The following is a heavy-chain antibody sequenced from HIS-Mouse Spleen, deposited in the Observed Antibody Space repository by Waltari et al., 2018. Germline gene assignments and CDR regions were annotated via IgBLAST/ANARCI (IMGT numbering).Heavy chain of an antibody. D-gene: IGHD6-13*01. V-gene: IGHV4-39*07. J-gene: IGHJ2*01. Sequence: QLQLQESGPGLVKPSETLSLTCTVPGGSISSSSYYRGWIRQPPGKGLELIGSIYYSGSTYYNPSLKSRVTISVDTSKNQFSLKLSSVTAADTAVYYCAREIPYSSSWYDWYFDLWGRGTLVTVSS. CDR2: IYYSGST. CDR3: AREIPYSSSWYDWYFDL. CDR1: GGSISSSSYY.